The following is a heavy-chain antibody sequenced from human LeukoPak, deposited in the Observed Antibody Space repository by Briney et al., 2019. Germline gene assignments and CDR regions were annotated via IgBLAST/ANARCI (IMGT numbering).Heavy chain of an antibody. J-gene: IGHJ4*02. CDR1: GYTFTSYY. Sequence: GASVKVSCKASGYTFTSYYMHWVRQAPGQGLEWMGIINPSGGSTSYAQKFQGRATMTRDTSTSTVYMELSSLRSEDTAVYYCARGGLYYYDSSGYLGSFDYWGQGTLVTVSS. D-gene: IGHD3-22*01. CDR3: ARGGLYYYDSSGYLGSFDY. V-gene: IGHV1-46*03. CDR2: INPSGGST.